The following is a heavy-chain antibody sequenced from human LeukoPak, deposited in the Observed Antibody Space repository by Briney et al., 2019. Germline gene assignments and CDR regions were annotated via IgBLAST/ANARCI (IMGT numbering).Heavy chain of an antibody. CDR2: ISYDGSNK. J-gene: IGHJ4*02. V-gene: IGHV3-30*04. CDR3: ARDRALDY. Sequence: GRCLRLSCAASGFTFSNYAMHWVRQAPGKGLEWVAVISYDGSNKYYADSVKGRFTISRDNSKNTLYLQMNSLRAEDTAVYYCARDRALDYWGQGTLVTVSS. CDR1: GFTFSNYA.